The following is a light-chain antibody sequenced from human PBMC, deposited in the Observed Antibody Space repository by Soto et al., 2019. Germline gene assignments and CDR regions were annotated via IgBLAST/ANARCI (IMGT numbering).Light chain of an antibody. CDR3: QQANSFPLS. Sequence: DIQMTQSPSSVSASVGDRVTLTCRASQPISSWVAWYQQRAGKAPKLLVQLASTLQRGVPSRFSGSGSGTEFTLTISSLQPEDFATYYCQQANSFPLSFGGETKVEIK. V-gene: IGKV1-12*01. CDR2: LAS. J-gene: IGKJ4*01. CDR1: QPISSW.